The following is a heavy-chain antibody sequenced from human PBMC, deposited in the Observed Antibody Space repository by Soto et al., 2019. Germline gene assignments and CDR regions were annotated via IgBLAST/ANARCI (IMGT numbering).Heavy chain of an antibody. J-gene: IGHJ6*02. CDR1: RGTFSSYA. CDR2: IIPIFGTA. V-gene: IGHV1-69*13. Sequence: SVKLCCKACRGTFSSYASRWVRQATGQGLEWMGGIIPIFGTANYAQKFQGRVTITADESTSTAYMELSSLRSEDTAVYYCARDLSGSYDPRYYYGMDVWGQGTTVTVSS. D-gene: IGHD1-26*01. CDR3: ARDLSGSYDPRYYYGMDV.